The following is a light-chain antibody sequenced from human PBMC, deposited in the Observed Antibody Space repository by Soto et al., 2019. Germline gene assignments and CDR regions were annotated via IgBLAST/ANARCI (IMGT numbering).Light chain of an antibody. CDR1: QSVLYSSNAKNY. V-gene: IGKV4-1*01. J-gene: IGKJ1*01. CDR2: WAS. CDR3: QQYYNTPWT. Sequence: DIVMTQSPDSLAVSLGERATINCKSSQSVLYSSNAKNYFAWYQQKPGQPPKLLIYWASTRKSGVPNRFTGSGSGTEFTLTINTLQAEDVAVYDCQQYYNTPWTFGQRTRVEIK.